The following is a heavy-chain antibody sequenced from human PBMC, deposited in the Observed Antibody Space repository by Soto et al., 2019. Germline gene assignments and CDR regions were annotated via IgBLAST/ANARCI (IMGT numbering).Heavy chain of an antibody. Sequence: PSETLSLTCTVSGGSISSGGYYWSWIRQHPGKGLEWIGYIYYSGSTYYNPSLKSRVTISVDTSKNQFSLKLSSVTAADTAVYYCASTLQNYDFWSGYHTLFDYWGQGTLVTVSS. CDR1: GGSISSGGYY. V-gene: IGHV4-31*03. J-gene: IGHJ4*02. CDR2: IYYSGST. CDR3: ASTLQNYDFWSGYHTLFDY. D-gene: IGHD3-3*01.